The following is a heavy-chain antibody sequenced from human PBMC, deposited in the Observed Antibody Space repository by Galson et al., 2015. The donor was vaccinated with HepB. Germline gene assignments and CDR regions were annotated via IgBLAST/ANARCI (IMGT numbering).Heavy chain of an antibody. Sequence: SLRLSCAASGFTFSSYSMNWVRQAPGKGLEWVSSISSSSSYIYYADSVKGRFTISRDNAKNSLYLQMNSLRAEDTAVYYCASPGQVVPAASGNYYGMDVWGQGTTVTVSS. V-gene: IGHV3-21*01. CDR2: ISSSSSYI. CDR1: GFTFSSYS. CDR3: ASPGQVVPAASGNYYGMDV. J-gene: IGHJ6*02. D-gene: IGHD2-2*01.